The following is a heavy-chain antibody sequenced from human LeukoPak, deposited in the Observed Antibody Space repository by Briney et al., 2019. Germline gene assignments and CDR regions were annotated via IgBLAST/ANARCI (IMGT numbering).Heavy chain of an antibody. Sequence: SETLSLTCTVSGGSIRSSYYYWGWIRQPPGKGLEWIGSIYYSGSTNYNPSLKSRVTISVDTSKNQFSLKLSSVTAADTAVYYCARESSYSNYEGRFDPWGQGTLVTVSS. CDR2: IYYSGST. CDR1: GGSIRSSYYY. CDR3: ARESSYSNYEGRFDP. V-gene: IGHV4-39*07. J-gene: IGHJ5*02. D-gene: IGHD4-11*01.